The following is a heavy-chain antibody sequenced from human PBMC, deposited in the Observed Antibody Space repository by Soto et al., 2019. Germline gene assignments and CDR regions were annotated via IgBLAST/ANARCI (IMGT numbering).Heavy chain of an antibody. D-gene: IGHD3-22*01. CDR3: TTENFDYYDSSGSYYFDY. CDR2: IKSKTDGGTT. V-gene: IGHV3-15*01. CDR1: GFTFSNAW. J-gene: IGHJ4*02. Sequence: GGSLRLSCAASGFTFSNAWMSWVRQAPGKGLEWVGRIKSKTDGGTTDYAAPVKGRFTISRDDSKNTLYLQMNSLKTEDTAVYYCTTENFDYYDSSGSYYFDYWGQGTLVTV.